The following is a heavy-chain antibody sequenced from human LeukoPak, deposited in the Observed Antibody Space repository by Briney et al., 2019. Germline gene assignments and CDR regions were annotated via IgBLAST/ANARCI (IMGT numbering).Heavy chain of an antibody. CDR3: AKDQGLYND. D-gene: IGHD1-14*01. CDR1: GFTFSRYS. Sequence: GGSLRLSCAVSGFTFSRYSMNWVRQAPGKGLEWVSSISNIGTSIYYADSVKGRFTISRDNAKNSLYLQMDSLRAEDTAVYYCAKDQGLYNDWGQGTLVTVSS. CDR2: ISNIGTSI. V-gene: IGHV3-21*04. J-gene: IGHJ4*02.